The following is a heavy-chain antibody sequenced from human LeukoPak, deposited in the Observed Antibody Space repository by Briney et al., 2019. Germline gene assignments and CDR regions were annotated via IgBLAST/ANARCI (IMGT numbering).Heavy chain of an antibody. Sequence: GGSLRLSCAASGFTVSSNYMSWVRQAPGKGLEWVSVIYSGGSTYYADSVKGRFTISRDNSKNTLYLQMNSLRAEDTAVYYCARGGYSSGWYTYDFDYWGQGTLVTVSS. CDR1: GFTVSSNY. D-gene: IGHD6-19*01. CDR3: ARGGYSSGWYTYDFDY. CDR2: IYSGGST. V-gene: IGHV3-66*01. J-gene: IGHJ4*02.